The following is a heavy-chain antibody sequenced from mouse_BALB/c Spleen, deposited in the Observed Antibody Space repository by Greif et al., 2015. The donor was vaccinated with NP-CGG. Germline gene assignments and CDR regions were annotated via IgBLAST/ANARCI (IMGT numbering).Heavy chain of an antibody. CDR1: GFTFSSYG. CDR2: ISSGGSYT. CDR3: ARQGDYDYFDY. V-gene: IGHV5-6*01. Sequence: EVQLVESGGDLVKPGGSLKLSCAASGFTFSSYGMSWVRQTPDKRLEWVATISSGGSYTYYPDSVKGRFTISRDNAKNTLYLQMSSRKSEDTAMYYCARQGDYDYFDYWGQGTTLTVSS. J-gene: IGHJ2*01. D-gene: IGHD2-4*01.